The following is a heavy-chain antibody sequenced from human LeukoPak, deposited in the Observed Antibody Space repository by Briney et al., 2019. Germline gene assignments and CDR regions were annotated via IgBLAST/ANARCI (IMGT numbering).Heavy chain of an antibody. CDR2: LSYDGTNG. J-gene: IGHJ4*02. Sequence: GGSLRLSCAASGFAFSAYGMHWVRQAPGKGLEWVAVLSYDGTNGYYAGSVKGRLTISRDNSKSTLDLQMNSLRAEDTAVYYCAKGLNSGWYGQSFDLWGQGTLVTVSS. CDR1: GFAFSAYG. D-gene: IGHD6-19*01. CDR3: AKGLNSGWYGQSFDL. V-gene: IGHV3-30*18.